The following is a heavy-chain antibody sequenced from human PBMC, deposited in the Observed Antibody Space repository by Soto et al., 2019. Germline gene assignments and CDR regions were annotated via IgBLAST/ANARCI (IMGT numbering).Heavy chain of an antibody. CDR2: INHSGST. J-gene: IGHJ4*02. CDR1: GGSFSGYY. CDR3: ARSFYCSSTSCYRLRAGWYFDY. Sequence: SETLSLTCAVYGGSFSGYYWSWIRQPPGKGLEWIGEINHSGSTNYNPSLKSRVTISVDTSKNQFSLKLSSVTAADTAVYYCARSFYCSSTSCYRLRAGWYFDYWGQGTLVTVSS. D-gene: IGHD2-2*01. V-gene: IGHV4-34*01.